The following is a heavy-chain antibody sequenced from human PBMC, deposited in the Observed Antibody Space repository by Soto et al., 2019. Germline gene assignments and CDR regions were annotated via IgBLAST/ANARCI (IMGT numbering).Heavy chain of an antibody. CDR1: CGSISSSNW. CDR3: ARGHYDSRGAPGVDY. CDR2: IYHSGST. D-gene: IGHD3-22*01. V-gene: IGHV4-4*02. J-gene: IGHJ4*02. Sequence: PSATLSLTCSVSCGSISSSNWWSWVRQPPGKGLEWIGEIYHSGSTNYNPSLKSRVTISVDKSKNQFSLKLSSVTAADTAVYNGARGHYDSRGAPGVDYWGQRTRVT.